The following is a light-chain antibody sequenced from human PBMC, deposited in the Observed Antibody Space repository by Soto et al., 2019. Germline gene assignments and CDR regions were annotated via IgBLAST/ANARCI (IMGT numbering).Light chain of an antibody. Sequence: EIVLTQSPGTLSLSPGEGASLSCRASQSVSSNSLSWFQQKPGQAPRLLIYGASNRATGIPDRFSGSGSGTDFTLTCSRLETEDFAVYYCQQYGSSPLTFGPGTKVDTK. CDR1: QSVSSNS. CDR2: GAS. V-gene: IGKV3-20*01. CDR3: QQYGSSPLT. J-gene: IGKJ3*01.